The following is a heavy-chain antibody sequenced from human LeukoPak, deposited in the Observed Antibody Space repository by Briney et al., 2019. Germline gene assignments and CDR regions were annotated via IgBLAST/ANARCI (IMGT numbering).Heavy chain of an antibody. J-gene: IGHJ5*02. CDR2: ISVYNDNP. CDR1: GYTFTSYG. V-gene: IGHV1-18*01. CDR3: ARDRYNWFDP. Sequence: ASVKVSCKASGYTFTSYGISWVRQAPGQGLEWMGWISVYNDNPNYAQKLQGRVTMTTDTSTSTAYMELRSLRSDDTAVYYCARDRYNWFDPWGQGTLVTVSS.